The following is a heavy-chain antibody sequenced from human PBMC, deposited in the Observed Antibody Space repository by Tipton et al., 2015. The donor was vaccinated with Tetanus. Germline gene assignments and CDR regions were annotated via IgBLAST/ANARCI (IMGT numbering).Heavy chain of an antibody. CDR1: GGSVSSYY. V-gene: IGHV4-4*07. J-gene: IGHJ4*02. CDR3: ARGWSECSSWSCSPFDS. Sequence: TLSLTCTVSGGSVSSYYWTWFRQPPGKRLEWIGFVSSSGNSNYSPSLTGRVSMSLDTSKQQFSLSLTSATAADTAVYYCARGWSECSSWSCSPFDSWGQGALVTASS. D-gene: IGHD2-2*01. CDR2: VSSSGNS.